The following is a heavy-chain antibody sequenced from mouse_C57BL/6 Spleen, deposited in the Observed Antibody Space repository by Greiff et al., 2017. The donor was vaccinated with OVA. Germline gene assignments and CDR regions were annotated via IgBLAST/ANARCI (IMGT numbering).Heavy chain of an antibody. CDR3: ARTKLGRAYYYAMDY. Sequence: QVQLKESGPELVKPGASVKISCKASGYAFSSSWMNWVKQRPGKGLEWIGRIYPGDGDTNYNGKFKGKATLTADKSSSTAYMQLSSLTSEDSAVYFCARTKLGRAYYYAMDYWGQGTSVTVSS. J-gene: IGHJ4*01. D-gene: IGHD4-1*01. CDR1: GYAFSSSW. CDR2: IYPGDGDT. V-gene: IGHV1-82*01.